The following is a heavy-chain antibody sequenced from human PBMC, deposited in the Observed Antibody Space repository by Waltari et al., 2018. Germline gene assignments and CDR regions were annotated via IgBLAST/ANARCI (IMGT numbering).Heavy chain of an antibody. D-gene: IGHD2-15*01. CDR1: GDSVSNNYW. CDR2: LHGSRKT. V-gene: IGHV4-4*02. CDR3: ARDRGRGIYLDS. Sequence: QLQLQESGPGLVKPSGTLSVTCAASGDSVSNNYWWRWVRQSPGKGLGWRGQLHGSRKTNYNPSFASRVSLSLDTSTDQFSLKMTSATAADTAVYYCARDRGRGIYLDSWGQGTLVTVSP. J-gene: IGHJ4*02.